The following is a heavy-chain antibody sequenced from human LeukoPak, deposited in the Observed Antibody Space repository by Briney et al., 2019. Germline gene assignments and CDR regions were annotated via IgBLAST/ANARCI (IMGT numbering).Heavy chain of an antibody. Sequence: PGGSLRLSCAASGFTFSSYAMSWVRQAPGKGLEWVSAISGSGGSTYYADSVKGRFTISRDNSKNTLYLQMNSLRAEDTAVYYCAKASITYYYDSSGYGDYWGQGTLVTVSS. CDR1: GFTFSSYA. V-gene: IGHV3-23*01. CDR2: ISGSGGST. CDR3: AKASITYYYDSSGYGDY. J-gene: IGHJ4*02. D-gene: IGHD3-22*01.